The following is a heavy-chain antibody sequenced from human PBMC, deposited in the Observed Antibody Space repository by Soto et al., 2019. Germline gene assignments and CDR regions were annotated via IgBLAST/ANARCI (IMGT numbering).Heavy chain of an antibody. J-gene: IGHJ5*02. Sequence: SETLSLTCAVYGGSFSGYYWSWIRQPPGKGLEWIGEINHSGSTNYNPSLKSRVTISVDTSKNQFSLKLSSVTAADTAVYYCARGYSSSWYRRNWFDPWGQGTLVTVSS. CDR3: ARGYSSSWYRRNWFDP. D-gene: IGHD6-13*01. CDR1: GGSFSGYY. V-gene: IGHV4-34*01. CDR2: INHSGST.